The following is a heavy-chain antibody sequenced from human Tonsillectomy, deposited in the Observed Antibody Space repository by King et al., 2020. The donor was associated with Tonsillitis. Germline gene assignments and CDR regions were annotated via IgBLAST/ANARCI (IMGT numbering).Heavy chain of an antibody. CDR2: IYASGSA. Sequence: QLQESGSGLVKPSQTLSLTCDVSGGSINSGGGGYSWTWIRQPPGKGLEFLGYIYASGSAYSNPSLTSRVTISGDRSKNTFSLRLTSVTAADTAVYYCARDRGLVTPYYYGLDVWGQGTTVIVSS. CDR3: ARDRGLVTPYYYGLDV. CDR1: GGSINSGGGGYS. V-gene: IGHV4-30-2*01. J-gene: IGHJ6*02. D-gene: IGHD3/OR15-3a*01.